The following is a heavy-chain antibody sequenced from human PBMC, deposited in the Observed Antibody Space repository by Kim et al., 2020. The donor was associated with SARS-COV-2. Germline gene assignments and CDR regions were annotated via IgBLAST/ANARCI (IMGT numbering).Heavy chain of an antibody. Sequence: ASVKVSCKASGYTFTSYYMHWVRQAPGQGLEWMGIINPSGGSTSYAQKFQGRVTMTRDTSTSTVYMELSSLRSEDTAVYYCAREGSGIAAAGTLFYWGQGTLVTVSS. CDR1: GYTFTSYY. CDR2: INPSGGST. J-gene: IGHJ4*02. CDR3: AREGSGIAAAGTLFY. D-gene: IGHD6-13*01. V-gene: IGHV1-46*01.